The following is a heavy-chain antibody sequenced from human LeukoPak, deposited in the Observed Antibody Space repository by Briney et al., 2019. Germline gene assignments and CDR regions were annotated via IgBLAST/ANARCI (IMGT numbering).Heavy chain of an antibody. Sequence: ASVKLSCKASGFPLTAYYIHWVRQAPGQGLEWMGRIYPNSGGSNYAQGFQGRVTMTWDTSIATVYMQLSGLTSDDTAVYYCARDWWGPDRTPAANWFNPWGQGTLVTVSS. J-gene: IGHJ5*02. V-gene: IGHV1-2*06. D-gene: IGHD2-21*02. CDR2: IYPNSGGS. CDR1: GFPLTAYY. CDR3: ARDWWGPDRTPAANWFNP.